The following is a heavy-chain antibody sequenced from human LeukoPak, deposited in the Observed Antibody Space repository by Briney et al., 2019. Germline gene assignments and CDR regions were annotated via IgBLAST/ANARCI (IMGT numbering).Heavy chain of an antibody. Sequence: SETLSLTCTVSGGSISSYYWSWIRQPPGKGLEWIGYISYSGSTNYNPSLKSRVIISVDTSKNQFSLKLSSVTAADTAVYYCARDSLPGGPWDYWGQGTLVTVSS. V-gene: IGHV4-59*01. J-gene: IGHJ4*02. D-gene: IGHD3-10*01. CDR1: GGSISSYY. CDR3: ARDSLPGGPWDY. CDR2: ISYSGST.